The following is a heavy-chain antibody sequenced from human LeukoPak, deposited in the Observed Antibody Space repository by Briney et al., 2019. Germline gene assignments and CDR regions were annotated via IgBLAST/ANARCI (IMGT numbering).Heavy chain of an antibody. CDR2: IYYSGST. Sequence: PSETLSLTCAVYGGSFSGYYWSWIRQPPGKGLEWIGYIYYSGSTNYNPSLKSRVTISLDTSKNQFSLKLSSVTAADTAVYYCAREGTDQYYYYYMDVWGKGTTVTVSS. J-gene: IGHJ6*03. V-gene: IGHV4-59*01. D-gene: IGHD3-10*01. CDR1: GGSFSGYY. CDR3: AREGTDQYYYYYMDV.